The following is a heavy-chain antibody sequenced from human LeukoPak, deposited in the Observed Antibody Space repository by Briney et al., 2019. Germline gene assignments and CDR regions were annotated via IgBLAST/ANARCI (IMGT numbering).Heavy chain of an antibody. CDR3: ARVYETNVYLY. V-gene: IGHV3-74*01. J-gene: IGHJ4*02. Sequence: GGSLRLSCAASGFTFSNFWMHWVRQAPGKGLVWVALIYGDGSFTRYADSVKGRFTISRDNAKNTVYLQMNSLRVGDTAVYYCARVYETNVYLYGAQGSLVTAPS. CDR1: GFTFSNFW. CDR2: IYGDGSFT. D-gene: IGHD2/OR15-2a*01.